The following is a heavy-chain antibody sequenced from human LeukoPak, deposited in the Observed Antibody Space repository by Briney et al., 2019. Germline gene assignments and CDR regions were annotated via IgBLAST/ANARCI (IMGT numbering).Heavy chain of an antibody. CDR1: GFTFSRYW. CDR3: TANWFDP. Sequence: GGSLRLSCAASGFTFSRYWMHWVRQAPGKGLVWVSRINSDASRTNYADSVKGRFTISRDNAKNTLYLHMNSLRAEDTAVYYCTANWFDPWGQGTLVTVSP. J-gene: IGHJ5*02. V-gene: IGHV3-74*01. CDR2: INSDASRT.